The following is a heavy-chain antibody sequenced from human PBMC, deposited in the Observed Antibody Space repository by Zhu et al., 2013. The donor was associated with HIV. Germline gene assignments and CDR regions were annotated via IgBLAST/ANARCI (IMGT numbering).Heavy chain of an antibody. CDR2: ISGNNDDT. J-gene: IGHJ4*02. CDR1: GYTFTSYD. D-gene: IGHD4-17*01. Sequence: QVQLVQSGPEVKQPGASVKVSCKASGYTFTSYDINWVRQATGQGLEWMGWISGNNDDTNIAQRFQGRVSMTSDTSTSTVYMELRSLRSDDTAVFYCARDYYSDYVFDYWGQGTLVTVSS. V-gene: IGHV1-18*01. CDR3: ARDYYSDYVFDY.